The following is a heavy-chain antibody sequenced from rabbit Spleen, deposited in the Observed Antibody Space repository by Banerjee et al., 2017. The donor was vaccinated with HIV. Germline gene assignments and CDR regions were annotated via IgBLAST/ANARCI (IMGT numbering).Heavy chain of an antibody. J-gene: IGHJ4*01. CDR2: IDTGSSGFT. CDR3: ARSFYGGGSLAFKL. V-gene: IGHV1S40*01. CDR1: GVSFSGNSY. D-gene: IGHD8-1*01. Sequence: QSLEESGGDLVKPGASLTLTCIASGVSFSGNSYMCWVRQAPGKGLEWIACIDTGSSGFTYFASWAKGRFTISKTSSTTVTLQMTSLTVVDTATYFCARSFYGGGSLAFKLWGPGTLVTVS.